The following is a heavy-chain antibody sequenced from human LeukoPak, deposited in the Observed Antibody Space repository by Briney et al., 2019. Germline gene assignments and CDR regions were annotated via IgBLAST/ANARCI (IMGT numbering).Heavy chain of an antibody. D-gene: IGHD3-10*01. CDR1: GYTLTELS. J-gene: IGHJ4*02. Sequence: ASVKVSCKVSGYTLTELSMHWVRQAPGKGREWMGGFDPEDGETIYAQKFQGRVTMTEDTSTDTAYMELSSLRSEDTAVYCCATGRSGIPSWNFDYWGQGTLVTVSS. V-gene: IGHV1-24*01. CDR3: ATGRSGIPSWNFDY. CDR2: FDPEDGET.